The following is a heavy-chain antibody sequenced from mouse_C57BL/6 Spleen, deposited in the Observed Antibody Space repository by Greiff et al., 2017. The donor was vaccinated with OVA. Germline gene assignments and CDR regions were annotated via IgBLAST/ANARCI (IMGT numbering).Heavy chain of an antibody. V-gene: IGHV5-17*01. CDR2: ISSGSSTI. CDR1: GFTFSDYG. CDR3: AKPGTGTWYFDV. Sequence: EVQVVESGGGLVKPGGSLKFSCAASGFTFSDYGMHWVRQAPEKGLEWVAYISSGSSTIYYADTVKGRFTISRDNAKNTLFLQMTSLRSEDTAMYYCAKPGTGTWYFDVWGTGTTVTVSS. J-gene: IGHJ1*03. D-gene: IGHD4-1*01.